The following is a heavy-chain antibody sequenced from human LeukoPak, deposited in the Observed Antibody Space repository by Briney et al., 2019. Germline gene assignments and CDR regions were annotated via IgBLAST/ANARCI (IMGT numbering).Heavy chain of an antibody. D-gene: IGHD3-10*01. J-gene: IGHJ3*02. Sequence: PGGSLRLSCAASGFTFSDYYMSWIRQAPGKGLEWVANIKQDGSEKYYVDSVKGRFTISRDNAKNSLYLQMNSLRAEDTAVYYCAREITAPSTAFDIWGQGTMVTVSS. CDR1: GFTFSDYY. V-gene: IGHV3-7*01. CDR3: AREITAPSTAFDI. CDR2: IKQDGSEK.